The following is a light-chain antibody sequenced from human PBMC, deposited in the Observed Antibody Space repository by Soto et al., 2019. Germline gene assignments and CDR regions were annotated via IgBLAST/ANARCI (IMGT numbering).Light chain of an antibody. CDR2: DVR. Sequence: QSVLTQPASVSGSPGQSITISCTGTNSVVGGYNYVSWYQQHPGKAPKLMIYDVRNRPSGVSNRFSGSKSVNTASLTISGLQAEDEADYYCSSYTTISTYVFGTGTKVTVL. CDR1: NSVVGGYNY. CDR3: SSYTTISTYV. J-gene: IGLJ1*01. V-gene: IGLV2-14*01.